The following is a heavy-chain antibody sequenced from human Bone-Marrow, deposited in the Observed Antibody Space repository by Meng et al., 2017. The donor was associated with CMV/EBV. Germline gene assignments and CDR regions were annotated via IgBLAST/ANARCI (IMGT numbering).Heavy chain of an antibody. Sequence: GGSLRLSCAASGFTFSSYSMNWVRQAPGKGLEWVSYISSSSSTIYYADSVKGRFTISRDNAKNSLYLQMNSLRAEDTAVYYCAKDLHGYSYGPYYFDYWGQGTLVTVSS. CDR1: GFTFSSYS. CDR3: AKDLHGYSYGPYYFDY. J-gene: IGHJ4*02. D-gene: IGHD5-18*01. V-gene: IGHV3-48*04. CDR2: ISSSSSTI.